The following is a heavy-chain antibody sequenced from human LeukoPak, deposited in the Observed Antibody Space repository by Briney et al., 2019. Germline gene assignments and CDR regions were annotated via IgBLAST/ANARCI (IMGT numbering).Heavy chain of an antibody. CDR1: GFTVSSNY. D-gene: IGHD6-19*01. Sequence: GGSLRLSCAASGFTVSSNYMSWVRQAPGKGLEWVSVIYSGGSTYYADSVKGRFTISRDNSKNTLYLQMNSLRAEDTAVYYCARDSSGWYNPPDYWGQGTLVTVSS. V-gene: IGHV3-66*01. CDR3: ARDSSGWYNPPDY. J-gene: IGHJ4*02. CDR2: IYSGGST.